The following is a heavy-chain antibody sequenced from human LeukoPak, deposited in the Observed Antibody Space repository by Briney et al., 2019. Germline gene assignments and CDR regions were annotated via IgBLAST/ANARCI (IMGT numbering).Heavy chain of an antibody. V-gene: IGHV5-51*01. CDR1: GYSFTSYW. CDR3: AGRGSYYSHPLDY. J-gene: IGHJ4*02. Sequence: GESLKISGKGSGYSFTSYWIGWVRQMPGKGLEWMEIIYPGDSDPRYSRSFQGQVTISADKSISTAYLQWSSLKASDTGMYYWAGRGSYYSHPLDYWGQGTLVTVSS. D-gene: IGHD1-26*01. CDR2: IYPGDSDP.